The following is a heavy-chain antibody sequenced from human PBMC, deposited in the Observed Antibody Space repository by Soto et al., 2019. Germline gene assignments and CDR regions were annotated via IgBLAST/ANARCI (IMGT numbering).Heavy chain of an antibody. Sequence: NPGGSLRLSCAASGFTFSSYSMNWVRQAPGKGLEWVSSISSSSSYIYCADSVKGRFTISRDNAKNSLYLQMNSLRAEDTAVYYCARARELLPPAYWGQGTLVTVSS. CDR1: GFTFSSYS. CDR2: ISSSSSYI. CDR3: ARARELLPPAY. J-gene: IGHJ4*02. D-gene: IGHD1-26*01. V-gene: IGHV3-21*01.